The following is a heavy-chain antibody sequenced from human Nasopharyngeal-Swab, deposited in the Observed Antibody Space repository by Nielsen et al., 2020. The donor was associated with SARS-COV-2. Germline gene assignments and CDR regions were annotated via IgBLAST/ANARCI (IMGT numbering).Heavy chain of an antibody. CDR2: ISGNDNTT. D-gene: IGHD2-21*01. Sequence: GESLKISCAASGFTFSSYAMSWVRQAPGKGLEWVSIISGNDNTTCYADSVKDRFTISRDNSKNTLYLQTNSLRVEDTAVYYCAKAPYLRGLDVWGQGTTVTVSS. J-gene: IGHJ6*02. CDR3: AKAPYLRGLDV. V-gene: IGHV3-23*01. CDR1: GFTFSSYA.